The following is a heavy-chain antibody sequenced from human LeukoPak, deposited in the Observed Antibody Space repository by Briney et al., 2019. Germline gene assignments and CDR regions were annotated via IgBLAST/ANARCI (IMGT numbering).Heavy chain of an antibody. J-gene: IGHJ4*02. CDR2: IWYAGNNK. Sequence: GGSLRLSCAASGLNFSSFGMHWVRQAPGKGLEWVAVIWYAGNNKYYADSMKGRFTISRDNSKNTLYLHMNSLRAEDTAVYYCARNGQQWPVYSCDDWGQGTLVTVSS. CDR3: ARNGQQWPVYSCDD. CDR1: GLNFSSFG. D-gene: IGHD6-19*01. V-gene: IGHV3-33*01.